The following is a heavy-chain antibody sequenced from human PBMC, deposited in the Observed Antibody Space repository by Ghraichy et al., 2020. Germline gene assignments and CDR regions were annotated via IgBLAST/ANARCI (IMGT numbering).Heavy chain of an antibody. Sequence: GGSLRLSCAASGFTFGFTFSSSTMIWARQAPGKGLEWVSGIGGSGGDTYYADSVKGRFTISRDNSKNTVYLQMNSLRAEDTAIYYCAREGKNFDCWGQGTLVTVSS. CDR3: AREGKNFDC. J-gene: IGHJ4*02. V-gene: IGHV3-23*01. D-gene: IGHD2/OR15-2a*01. CDR1: GFTFGFTFSSST. CDR2: IGGSGGDT.